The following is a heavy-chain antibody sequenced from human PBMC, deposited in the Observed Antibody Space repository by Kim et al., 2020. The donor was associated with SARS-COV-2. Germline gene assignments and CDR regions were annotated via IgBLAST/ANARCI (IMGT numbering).Heavy chain of an antibody. CDR1: GFTFSTYS. J-gene: IGHJ4*02. V-gene: IGHV3-74*01. D-gene: IGHD6-13*01. CDR2: ITSATSSA. Sequence: GGSLRLSCAASGFTFSTYSMHWVRQAPGKGLVWVSSITSATSSATYADSVRGRFTISRDNAKNTLYLQMHSLRAEDTAVYYCTRGTTDAPGTDFWGQGTPVTVSS. CDR3: TRGTTDAPGTDF.